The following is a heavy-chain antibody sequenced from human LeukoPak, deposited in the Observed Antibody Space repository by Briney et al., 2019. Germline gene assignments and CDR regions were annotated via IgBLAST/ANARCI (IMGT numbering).Heavy chain of an antibody. D-gene: IGHD1-7*01. CDR2: IYTSGST. CDR3: ARGGGTTGSAFDI. J-gene: IGHJ3*02. Sequence: SQTLSLTCTVSGGSISSGSYNWSWIRQPAGKGLEWIGRIYTSGSTNYNPSLKSRVTISVDTSKNQFSLKLSSVTAADTAVYYCARGGGTTGSAFDIWGQGTMVTVSS. CDR1: GGSISSGSYN. V-gene: IGHV4-61*02.